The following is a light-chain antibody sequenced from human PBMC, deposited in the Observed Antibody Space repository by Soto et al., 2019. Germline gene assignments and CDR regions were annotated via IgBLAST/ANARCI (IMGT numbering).Light chain of an antibody. CDR1: SGDVGRYSF. J-gene: IGLJ1*01. V-gene: IGLV2-11*01. CDR3: CSHAGSSVV. Sequence: QSVLTQPRSVSGSPGQSVTISCTGTSGDVGRYSFVSWYQQHPGKAPKLILYDIYKRPSGVPDRFSGSKSGNTASLTISGLQAEDETDYYCCSHAGSSVVLGTGTKVTVL. CDR2: DIY.